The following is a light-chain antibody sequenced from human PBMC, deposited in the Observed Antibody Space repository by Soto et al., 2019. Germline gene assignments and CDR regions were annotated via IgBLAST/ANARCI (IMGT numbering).Light chain of an antibody. V-gene: IGKV1-5*01. CDR3: QQCNSFST. J-gene: IGKJ1*01. CDR2: DAS. CDR1: RRGSTW. Sequence: IQLTHSHSTLAASVGDRGPITCRAGRRGSTWWAWYEQKPGRPPKLLIYDASTLESGVPSRFGGSGSGTEFTLTISSLQPDDFATYYCQQCNSFSTFGQGTKVDI.